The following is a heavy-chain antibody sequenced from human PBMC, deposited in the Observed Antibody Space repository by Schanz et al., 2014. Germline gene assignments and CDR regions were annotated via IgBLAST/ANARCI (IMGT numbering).Heavy chain of an antibody. CDR1: GFTFSSSW. Sequence: EVHLVESGGGLVQPGGSLRLSCAASGFTFSSSWMHWVRQAPGKGLVWVSRTSHDGSFTTFADSVKGRFTISRDNARNTLYLQMNSLRVEDTAIYYCAKDMARGGYNWVFDSWGQGTLVTVSS. J-gene: IGHJ4*02. V-gene: IGHV3-74*01. CDR2: TSHDGSFT. D-gene: IGHD5-12*01. CDR3: AKDMARGGYNWVFDS.